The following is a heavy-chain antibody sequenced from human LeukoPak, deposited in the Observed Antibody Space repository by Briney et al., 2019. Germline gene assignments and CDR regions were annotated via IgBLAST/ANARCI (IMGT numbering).Heavy chain of an antibody. CDR1: GGTFSSYA. V-gene: IGHV1-2*02. CDR2: INPNSGGT. D-gene: IGHD2-2*01. CDR3: ARSYVASCYGY. J-gene: IGHJ4*02. Sequence: ASVKVSCKASGGTFSSYAISWVRQAPGQGLEWMGWINPNSGGTNYAQKFQGRVTMTRDTSISTAYMELSRLRSDDTAVYYCARSYVASCYGYWGQGTLVTVSS.